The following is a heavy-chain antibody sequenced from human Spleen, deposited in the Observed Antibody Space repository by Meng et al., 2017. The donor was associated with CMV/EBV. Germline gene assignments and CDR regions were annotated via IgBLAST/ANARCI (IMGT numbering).Heavy chain of an antibody. CDR2: INPNNGDT. V-gene: IGHV1-2*02. CDR1: GYSFTNYY. D-gene: IGHD3-3*01. J-gene: IGHJ6*02. CDR3: ARELIFGVVGHYYGMDV. Sequence: ASVKVSCKSSGYSFTNYYLHWVRQAPGQGLEWMGLINPNNGDTKYAENFQGRVSMTRDTSISTAYMELSRLRSDDTAVYYCARELIFGVVGHYYGMDVWGQGITVTVSS.